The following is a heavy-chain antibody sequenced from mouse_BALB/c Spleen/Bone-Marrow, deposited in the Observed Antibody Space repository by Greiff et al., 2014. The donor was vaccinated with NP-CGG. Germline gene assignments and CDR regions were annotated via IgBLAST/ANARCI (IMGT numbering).Heavy chain of an antibody. CDR3: ARPTIYYDYDGYAMDY. CDR1: GFTFSDYY. Sequence: SGGGLVQPGGSLKLSCATSGFTFSDYYMYWVRQTPEKRLEWVAYISNGGGSTYYPDTVKGRFTISRDNAKNTLYLQMSRLKSEDTAMYYCARPTIYYDYDGYAMDYWGQGTSVTVSS. CDR2: ISNGGGST. J-gene: IGHJ4*01. D-gene: IGHD2-4*01. V-gene: IGHV5-12*02.